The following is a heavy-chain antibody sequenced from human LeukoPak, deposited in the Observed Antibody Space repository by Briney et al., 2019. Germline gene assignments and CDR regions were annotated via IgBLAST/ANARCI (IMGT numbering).Heavy chain of an antibody. CDR1: GYTFTGYY. Sequence: ASVKVSCKASGYTFTGYYMHWVRQAPGQGLEWMGWINPNSGGTNYAQKFQGRVTMTRDTSISTAYMELSRLRSDDTAVYYCARGVLLRLRLGELSLRDRFDPWSQGTLVTVSS. D-gene: IGHD3-16*02. V-gene: IGHV1-2*02. J-gene: IGHJ5*02. CDR3: ARGVLLRLRLGELSLRDRFDP. CDR2: INPNSGGT.